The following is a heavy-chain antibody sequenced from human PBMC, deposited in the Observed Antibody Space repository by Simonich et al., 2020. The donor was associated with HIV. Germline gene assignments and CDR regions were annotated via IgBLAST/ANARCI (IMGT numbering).Heavy chain of an antibody. J-gene: IGHJ4*02. CDR3: ARRDRELILYFDY. Sequence: QVQLQQWGAGLLKPSETLSLTCAVYGGSFSGYYWSWISPPPGKGLEWIGEINHSGITNYKSSLNSRATISVDKSKNQFSLKLSSVTAADTAIYYCARRDRELILYFDYWGQGNLVTVSS. CDR1: GGSFSGYY. D-gene: IGHD3-3*01. V-gene: IGHV4-34*01. CDR2: INHSGIT.